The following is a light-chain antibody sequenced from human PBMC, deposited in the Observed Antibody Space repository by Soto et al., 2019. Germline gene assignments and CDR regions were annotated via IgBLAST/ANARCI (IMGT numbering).Light chain of an antibody. CDR3: QQTYNPPVT. J-gene: IGKJ2*01. CDR1: QGISTY. CDR2: AAF. V-gene: IGKV1-39*01. Sequence: DIQMTQSPSSLSASVGDRVTITCRASQGISTYLNWYQQKPGKAPKRLIYAAFTLQNGVPSRFSGSGSGTDFTLTISSLQPEDFATYYCQQTYNPPVTFGQGTKLEIK.